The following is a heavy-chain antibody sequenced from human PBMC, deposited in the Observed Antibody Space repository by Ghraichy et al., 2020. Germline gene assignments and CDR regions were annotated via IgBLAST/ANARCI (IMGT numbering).Heavy chain of an antibody. CDR3: ARDSRMTTVTTKFFY. CDR1: GYTFTSYA. J-gene: IGHJ4*02. V-gene: IGHV1-3*01. CDR2: INAGNGNT. D-gene: IGHD4-17*01. Sequence: ASVKVSCKASGYTFTSYAMHWVRQAPGQRLEWMGWINAGNGNTKYSQKFQGRVTITRDTSASTAYMELSSLRSEDTAVYYCARDSRMTTVTTKFFYWGRGTLVTVSS.